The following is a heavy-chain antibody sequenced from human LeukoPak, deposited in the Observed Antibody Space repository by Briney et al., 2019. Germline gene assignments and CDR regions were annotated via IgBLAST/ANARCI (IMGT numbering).Heavy chain of an antibody. D-gene: IGHD6-13*01. CDR1: GFTFSSYS. V-gene: IGHV3-21*01. CDR3: ARDRYSSSWYSIYYYGMDV. CDR2: ISSSSSYI. J-gene: IGHJ6*02. Sequence: GGSLRLSCAASGFTFSSYSMNWVRQAPGKGLEWVSSISSSSSYIYYADSVKGRFTISRDNAKNSLYLQMNSLRAEDTVVYYCARDRYSSSWYSIYYYGMDVWGQGTTVTVSS.